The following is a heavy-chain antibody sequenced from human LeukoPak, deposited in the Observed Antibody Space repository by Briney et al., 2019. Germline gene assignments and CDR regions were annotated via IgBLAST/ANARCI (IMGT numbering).Heavy chain of an antibody. Sequence: SETLSLTCAVYGGSVSGHYWNWIRQPPGKGLEWIGEINHAGNINYNPSLKSRVTISVDTSKNQFSLKLSSVTAADTAVYYCARGPPTDYYGSGTSYKGINWYFDLWAVAPWSLSRQ. CDR3: ARGPPTDYYGSGTSYKGINWYFDL. CDR1: GGSVSGHY. V-gene: IGHV4-34*01. J-gene: IGHJ2*01. D-gene: IGHD3-10*01. CDR2: INHAGNI.